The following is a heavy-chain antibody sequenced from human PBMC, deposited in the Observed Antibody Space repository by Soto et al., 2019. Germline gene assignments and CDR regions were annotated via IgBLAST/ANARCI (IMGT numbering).Heavy chain of an antibody. CDR3: ATSPHSSSWYGYFQH. J-gene: IGHJ1*01. Sequence: PGGSLRLSCAASGFTFSSYAMHWVRQAPGKGLEWVAVISYDGSNKYYADSVKGRFTISRDNSKNTLYLQMNSLSAEDTAVYYCATSPHSSSWYGYFQHWGQGTLVTVSS. D-gene: IGHD6-13*01. CDR2: ISYDGSNK. V-gene: IGHV3-30-3*01. CDR1: GFTFSSYA.